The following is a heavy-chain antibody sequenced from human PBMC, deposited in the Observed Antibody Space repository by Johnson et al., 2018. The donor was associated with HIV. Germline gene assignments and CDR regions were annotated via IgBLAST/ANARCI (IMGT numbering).Heavy chain of an antibody. J-gene: IGHJ3*01. CDR3: ARDWGLYSNGWYVDDFEV. CDR1: GFTFSSSA. Sequence: QVQLVESGGGVVQPGRSLRLSCAASGFTFSSSAMHWVRQAPGKGLEWVAVISYDGSNKYYADSVKGRFTISRDNSKNTLYLQMNSLRAEDTAVYYCARDWGLYSNGWYVDDFEVWGQGTMVRVSS. CDR2: ISYDGSNK. D-gene: IGHD6-19*01. V-gene: IGHV3-30-3*01.